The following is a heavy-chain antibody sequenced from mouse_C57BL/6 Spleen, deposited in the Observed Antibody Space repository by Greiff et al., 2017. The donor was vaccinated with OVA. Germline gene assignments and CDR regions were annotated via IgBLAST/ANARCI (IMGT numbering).Heavy chain of an antibody. Sequence: EVKVEESGGGLVQPGGSLKLSCAASGFTFSDAWMDWVRQSPEKGLEWVAEIRNKANNHATYYAESVKGRFTISRDDSKSSVYLQMNSLRAEDTGIYYCTRLAYDYDEAWFAYWGQGTLVTVSA. D-gene: IGHD2-4*01. J-gene: IGHJ3*01. V-gene: IGHV6-6*01. CDR3: TRLAYDYDEAWFAY. CDR2: IRNKANNHAT. CDR1: GFTFSDAW.